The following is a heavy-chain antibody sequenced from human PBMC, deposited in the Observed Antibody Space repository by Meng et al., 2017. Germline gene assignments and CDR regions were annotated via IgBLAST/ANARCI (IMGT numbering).Heavy chain of an antibody. CDR1: GYTLSTNV. J-gene: IGHJ4*02. CDR2: INTKTGKP. V-gene: IGHV7-4-1*02. D-gene: IGHD6-13*01. CDR3: ARAHSSGWYSFFDY. Sequence: GQLGQSGSELKEPGASVKVSCKASGYTLSTNVMNWVRQAPGQGLEWMGWINTKTGKPTYAQGFTGRLAFSLDTSASTAFLQINSLKAEDTAVYYCARAHSSGWYSFFDYWGQGTLVTVS.